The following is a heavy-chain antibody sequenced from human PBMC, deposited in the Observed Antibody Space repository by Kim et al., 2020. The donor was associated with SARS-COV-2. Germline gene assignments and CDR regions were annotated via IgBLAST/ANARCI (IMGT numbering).Heavy chain of an antibody. Sequence: LKSRVTISVDTSKNQFSLKLSSVTAADTAVYYCALEGYSYGYARYNWFDPWGQGTLVTVSS. J-gene: IGHJ5*02. D-gene: IGHD5-18*01. V-gene: IGHV4-39*01. CDR3: ALEGYSYGYARYNWFDP.